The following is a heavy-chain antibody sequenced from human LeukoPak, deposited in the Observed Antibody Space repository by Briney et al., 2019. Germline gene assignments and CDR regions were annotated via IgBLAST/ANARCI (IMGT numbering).Heavy chain of an antibody. CDR2: IIPIFGTA. V-gene: IGHV1-69*06. CDR3: ARAWYSPMSYYYYYMDV. CDR1: GGTFSSYA. J-gene: IGHJ6*03. Sequence: AASVKVSCKASGGTFSSYAISWVRQAPGQGLEWMGGIIPIFGTANYAQKFQGRVTITADKSTSTAYMELSSLRSEDTAVYYCARAWYSPMSYYYYYMDVWGKGTTVTVSS. D-gene: IGHD2-15*01.